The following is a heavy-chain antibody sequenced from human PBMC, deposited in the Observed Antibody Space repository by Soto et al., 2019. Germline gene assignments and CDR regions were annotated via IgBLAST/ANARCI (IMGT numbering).Heavy chain of an antibody. D-gene: IGHD3-10*01. CDR1: GGTFSSYA. CDR2: IIPIFGTA. V-gene: IGHV1-69*13. CDR3: ARDRITMVRGVIITDNWFDP. Sequence: ASVKVSCKASGGTFSSYAISWVRQAPVQGLEWMGGIIPIFGTANYAQKFQGRVTITADESTSTAYMELSSLRSEDTAVYYCARDRITMVRGVIITDNWFDPWGQGTLVTVSS. J-gene: IGHJ5*02.